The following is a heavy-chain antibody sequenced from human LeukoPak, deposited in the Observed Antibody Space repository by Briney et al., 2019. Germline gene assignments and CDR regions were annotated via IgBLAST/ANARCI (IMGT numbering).Heavy chain of an antibody. CDR3: ARDLYYYDSSGYYYMSHAFDI. Sequence: SETLSLTCAVYGGSFSGYYWSWIRQPPGKGLEWIGEMNHSGSTNYNPSLKSRVTISVDTSKNQFSLKLSSVTAADTAVYYCARDLYYYDSSGYYYMSHAFDIWGQGTMVTVSS. J-gene: IGHJ3*02. V-gene: IGHV4-34*01. CDR2: MNHSGST. D-gene: IGHD3-22*01. CDR1: GGSFSGYY.